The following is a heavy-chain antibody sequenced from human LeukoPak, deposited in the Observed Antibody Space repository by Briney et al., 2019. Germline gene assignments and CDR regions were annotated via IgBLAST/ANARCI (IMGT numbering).Heavy chain of an antibody. CDR1: GFTFSSYG. J-gene: IGHJ4*02. D-gene: IGHD6-19*01. Sequence: GGSLRLSCAASGFTFSSYGMHWVRQAPGKGLEWVAVIWYDGSNKYYVDSVKGRFTISRDNSKNTLYLQMSSLRPEDTAVYYCVNQISGWVYWGQGTLVTVSS. V-gene: IGHV3-30*02. CDR2: IWYDGSNK. CDR3: VNQISGWVY.